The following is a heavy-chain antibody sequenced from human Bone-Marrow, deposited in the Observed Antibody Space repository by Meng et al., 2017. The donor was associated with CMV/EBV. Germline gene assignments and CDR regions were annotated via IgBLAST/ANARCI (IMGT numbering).Heavy chain of an antibody. CDR3: AKISYMVRGVASDNIRNYGMDV. D-gene: IGHD3-10*01. CDR1: GYSISSGYY. CDR2: IYHSGST. V-gene: IGHV4-38-2*02. J-gene: IGHJ6*02. Sequence: SETLSLTCTVSGYSISSGYYWGWIRQPPGKGLEWIGSIYHSGSTYYNPSLKSRVTISVDTSKNQFSLKLSSVTAADTAVYYCAKISYMVRGVASDNIRNYGMDVWGQGTTVSVLL.